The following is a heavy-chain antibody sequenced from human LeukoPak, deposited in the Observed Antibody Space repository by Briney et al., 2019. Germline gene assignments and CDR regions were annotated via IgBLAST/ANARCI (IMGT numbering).Heavy chain of an antibody. D-gene: IGHD3-22*01. CDR1: GFTFRSYG. J-gene: IGHJ4*02. Sequence: PGGSLRLSCAASGFTFRSYGMHWVRQAPGKGLEGVAYIRHDGSNKYYADSVEGRFTITRDNSKNTLYLQMNSLRAEDTAVYYCAKEWNYYDSSGYLAYWGQGTLVTVSS. CDR2: IRHDGSNK. V-gene: IGHV3-30*02. CDR3: AKEWNYYDSSGYLAY.